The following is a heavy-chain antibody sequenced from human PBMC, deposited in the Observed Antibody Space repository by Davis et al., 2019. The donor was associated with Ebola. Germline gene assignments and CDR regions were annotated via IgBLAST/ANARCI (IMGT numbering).Heavy chain of an antibody. Sequence: ASVTVSCKASGYTFTGYYMHWVRQAPGQGLEWMGWINPNSGNTGYAQKFQGRVTITRNTSISTAYMELSSLRSEDTAVYYCARDGQSIVVVPAAPRGAFDIWGQGTMVTVSS. J-gene: IGHJ3*02. CDR3: ARDGQSIVVVPAAPRGAFDI. V-gene: IGHV1-8*03. CDR1: GYTFTGYY. CDR2: INPNSGNT. D-gene: IGHD2-2*01.